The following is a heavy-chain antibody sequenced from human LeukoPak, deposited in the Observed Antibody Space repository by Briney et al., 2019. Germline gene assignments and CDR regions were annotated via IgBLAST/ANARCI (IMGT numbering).Heavy chain of an antibody. CDR3: ARSSSGMDTAIYY. J-gene: IGHJ4*02. CDR2: IIPIFGTA. Sequence: GASVKVSCKASGGTFSSYAISWVRQAPGQGLEWMGGIIPIFGTANYAQKFQGRVTITADESTSTAYMELSSLRSEDAAVYYCARSSSGMDTAIYYWGQGTLVTVSS. D-gene: IGHD5-18*01. CDR1: GGTFSSYA. V-gene: IGHV1-69*13.